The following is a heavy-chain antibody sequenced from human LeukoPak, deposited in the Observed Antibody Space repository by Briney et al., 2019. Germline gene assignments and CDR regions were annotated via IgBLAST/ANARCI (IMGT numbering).Heavy chain of an antibody. D-gene: IGHD6-19*01. J-gene: IGHJ3*02. Sequence: SGGSLRLSRAASGFTFSSYEMNWVRQAPGKGLEWVSYISSSGSTIYYADSVKGRFTISRDNAKNSLYLQMNSLRAEDTAVYYCARTRGSGWPDAFDIWGQGTMVTVSS. CDR2: ISSSGSTI. CDR1: GFTFSSYE. V-gene: IGHV3-48*03. CDR3: ARTRGSGWPDAFDI.